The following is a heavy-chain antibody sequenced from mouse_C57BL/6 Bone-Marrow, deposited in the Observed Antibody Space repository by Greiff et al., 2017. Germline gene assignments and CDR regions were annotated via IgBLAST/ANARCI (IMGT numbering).Heavy chain of an antibody. D-gene: IGHD6-1*01. Sequence: EVHLLQSGGGLVKPGASLTLSCAASGFTFSSYAMPWVRQTPEKRLEWVATISDGGGYTYYPHNVKGRFTISRDNAKNNLYLQMRKQKSEDRAMYDSASEGVQRAMDYGGQGTSVTVSS. CDR3: ASEGVQRAMDY. CDR2: ISDGGGYT. J-gene: IGHJ4*01. V-gene: IGHV5-4*01. CDR1: GFTFSSYA.